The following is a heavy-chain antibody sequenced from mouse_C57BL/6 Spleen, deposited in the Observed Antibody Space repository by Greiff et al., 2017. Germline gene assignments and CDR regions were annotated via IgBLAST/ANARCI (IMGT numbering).Heavy chain of an antibody. Sequence: QVQLQQSGPELVKPGASVKISCTASGYAFSSSWMNWVQQRPGKGLEWIGRLYPGDGDTNYTGKFKGKATLTADKSSSTAYMQLSSLTSEDSAVYFCERSYDGYYPFAYWGKGTLVTVSA. CDR3: ERSYDGYYPFAY. CDR1: GYAFSSSW. CDR2: LYPGDGDT. D-gene: IGHD2-3*01. V-gene: IGHV1-82*01. J-gene: IGHJ3*01.